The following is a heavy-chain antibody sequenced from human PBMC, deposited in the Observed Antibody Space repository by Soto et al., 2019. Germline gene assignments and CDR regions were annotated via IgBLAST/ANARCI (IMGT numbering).Heavy chain of an antibody. J-gene: IGHJ4*02. CDR1: GCTFTRYY. D-gene: IGHD6-13*01. V-gene: IGHV1-46*01. CDR3: ARDRPDSSPGY. CDR2: XNPSGXST. Sequence: XSVKVSCKASGCTFTRYYMHWVRQAPGQGLEWMGIXNPSGXSTSYEKKFQXXVTMTRDXXKSKVYMELSSLRSEDTAVYYCARDRPDSSPGYWGQGTLVT.